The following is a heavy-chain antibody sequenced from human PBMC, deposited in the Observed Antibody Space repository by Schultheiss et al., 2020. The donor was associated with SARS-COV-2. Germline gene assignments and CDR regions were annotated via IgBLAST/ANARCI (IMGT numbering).Heavy chain of an antibody. CDR1: GGSFRGYY. CDR3: ARDSLQAYDILTGYHNYYYYYGMDV. J-gene: IGHJ6*02. CDR2: IYHSGST. D-gene: IGHD3-9*01. Sequence: SQTLSLTCTVYGGSFRGYYWSWIRQPPGKGLEWIGYIYHSGSTNYNPSLKSRVTISVDTSKNQFSLKLSSVTAADTAVYYCARDSLQAYDILTGYHNYYYYYGMDVWGQGTTVTVSS. V-gene: IGHV4-59*01.